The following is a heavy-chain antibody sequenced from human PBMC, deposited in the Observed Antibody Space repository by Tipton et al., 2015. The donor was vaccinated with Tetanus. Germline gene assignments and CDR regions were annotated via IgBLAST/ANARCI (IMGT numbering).Heavy chain of an antibody. J-gene: IGHJ4*02. D-gene: IGHD1-26*01. CDR3: ARVQARGARGWNFFDY. Sequence: TLSLTCTVSGGSISSGGYYWSWIRQHPGKGLEWIGEIYNSGSTYYNPSLKSRVTISVDTSKNQFSLKLNSVTAADTAVYYCARVQARGARGWNFFDYWGQGSLVTVSS. V-gene: IGHV4-31*03. CDR1: GGSISSGGYY. CDR2: IYNSGST.